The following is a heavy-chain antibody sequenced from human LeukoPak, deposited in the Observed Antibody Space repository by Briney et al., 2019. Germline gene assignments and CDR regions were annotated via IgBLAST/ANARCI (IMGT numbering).Heavy chain of an antibody. J-gene: IGHJ4*02. CDR3: ARDDAAGIVGATPGDY. CDR2: IYTSGST. Sequence: SETLSLTCTVSGGSISSYYWSWIRQPAGKGLEWIGRIYTSGSTHYNPSPKSRVTMSVDTSKNQFSLKLSSVTAADTAVYYCARDDAAGIVGATPGDYWGQGTPVTVSS. V-gene: IGHV4-4*07. CDR1: GGSISSYY. D-gene: IGHD1-26*01.